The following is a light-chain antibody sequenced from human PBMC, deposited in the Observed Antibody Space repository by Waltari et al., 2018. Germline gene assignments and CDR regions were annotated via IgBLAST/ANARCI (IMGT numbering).Light chain of an antibody. V-gene: IGKV4-1*01. J-gene: IGKJ1*01. Sequence: DILVNPSPDPLAVSLGERTPLPCQSRQRVLQSSKKKIYLTWYQQKPGQPPKVLIYWASILDSGVPDRFSGSGSVIEFTLTFSSLQAEYVVVYYCHQYYSTTWTFGQGTKVEIK. CDR2: WAS. CDR3: HQYYSTTWT. CDR1: QRVLQSSKKKIY.